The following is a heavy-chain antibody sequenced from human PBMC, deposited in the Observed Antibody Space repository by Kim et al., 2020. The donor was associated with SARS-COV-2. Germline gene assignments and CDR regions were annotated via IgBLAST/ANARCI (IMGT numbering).Heavy chain of an antibody. CDR3: TRDGVDAFDI. CDR2: ISADRSNT. J-gene: IGHJ3*02. V-gene: IGHV3-74*01. Sequence: GGSLRLSCAASGFTFSSHYMHWVRQAPGKGLVWVSHISADRSNTNYEDSVKGRFTISRDNAKNMLYLQMNSLRVEDTAVYYCTRDGVDAFDIWGQGTSLTVSS. CDR1: GFTFSSHY. D-gene: IGHD3-10*01.